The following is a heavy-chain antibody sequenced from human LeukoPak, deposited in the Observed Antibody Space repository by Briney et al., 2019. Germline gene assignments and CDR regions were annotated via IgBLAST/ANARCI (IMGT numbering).Heavy chain of an antibody. Sequence: SETLSLTCTVSGGSINSYYWSWIRQPPGKGLEWIGYIYYSGSTNYNPSLKSRVTITVDTSNNKFSLKLTSLTAADTAVYYCVRHLSAGRPAFDIWGQGTMVTVSS. CDR2: IYYSGST. CDR3: VRHLSAGRPAFDI. CDR1: GGSINSYY. V-gene: IGHV4-59*08. D-gene: IGHD2-15*01. J-gene: IGHJ3*02.